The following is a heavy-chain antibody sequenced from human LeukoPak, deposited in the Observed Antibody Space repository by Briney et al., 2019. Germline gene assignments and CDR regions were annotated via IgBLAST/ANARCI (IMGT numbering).Heavy chain of an antibody. D-gene: IGHD6-13*01. CDR2: IKQDGSEK. V-gene: IGHV3-7*05. Sequence: PGGSLRLSCAASGFTFSHYWMSWVRQAPGKGLEWVANIKQDGSEKYYVDSVKGRFTISRDNAKNSLSLQMNSLRAEDTAVYYCATMPAAGTAWGQGTLVTVSS. CDR1: GFTFSHYW. J-gene: IGHJ5*02. CDR3: ATMPAAGTA.